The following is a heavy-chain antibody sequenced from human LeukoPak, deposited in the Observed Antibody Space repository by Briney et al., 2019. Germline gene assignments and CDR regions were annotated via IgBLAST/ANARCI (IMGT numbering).Heavy chain of an antibody. V-gene: IGHV1-18*01. CDR2: ISAYNGNT. D-gene: IGHD3/OR15-3a*01. CDR1: GYAFTSYG. CDR3: AIGLQSRYYYYYYGMDV. J-gene: IGHJ6*02. Sequence: ASLNPSCEASGYAFTSYGIGWVRQAPGQGLGWMGWISAYNGNTNYAQKLQGRVTMTTDTSTSTAYMELRSLRSDDTAVYYCAIGLQSRYYYYYYGMDVWGQGTTVTVSS.